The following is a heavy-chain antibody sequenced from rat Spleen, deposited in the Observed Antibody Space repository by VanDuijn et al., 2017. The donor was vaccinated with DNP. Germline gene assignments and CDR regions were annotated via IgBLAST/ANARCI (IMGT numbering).Heavy chain of an antibody. Sequence: EVQLVESGGGLVQPGRSMKLSCAASGLTFSNYDMAWVRQAPKTGLEWVATITSDGSSPYYRESVKGRFTISRDNTETTLYLQMDSLRSEDTATYYCTRGGSYFGDWFGYWGQGNLVTVSS. CDR1: GLTFSNYD. CDR3: TRGGSYFGDWFGY. D-gene: IGHD4-3*01. V-gene: IGHV5-7*01. J-gene: IGHJ3*01. CDR2: ITSDGSSP.